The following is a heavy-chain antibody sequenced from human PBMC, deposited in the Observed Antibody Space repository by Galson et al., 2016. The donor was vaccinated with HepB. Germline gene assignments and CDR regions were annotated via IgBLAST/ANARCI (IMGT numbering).Heavy chain of an antibody. CDR1: GFTFTAYW. J-gene: IGHJ3*02. Sequence: SLRLSCAASGFTFTAYWMTWVRQAPGKGLEWVANIKYDGSGKYYVYSAKGRFTISRDNAQNSVFLQMNSLRVEDTAMYFCLSGYKSGIWGQGTMVTVSS. CDR3: LSGYKSGI. D-gene: IGHD1-1*01. CDR2: IKYDGSGK. V-gene: IGHV3-7*01.